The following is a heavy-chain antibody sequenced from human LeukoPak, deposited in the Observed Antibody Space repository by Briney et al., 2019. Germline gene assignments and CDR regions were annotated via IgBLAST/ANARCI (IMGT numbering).Heavy chain of an antibody. J-gene: IGHJ4*02. CDR3: TRDLREWVGGPNFDC. CDR2: IKQDGSEK. D-gene: IGHD3-3*01. CDR1: GFTIRNYW. V-gene: IGHV3-7*01. Sequence: GGSLRLSCAASGFTIRNYWMSWVRQAPGKGLEWVANIKQDGSEKFYASSLEGRLTISSDNAKNSLFLQINNLRVEDTAVYYCTRDLREWVGGPNFDCWGQGTLVTVSS.